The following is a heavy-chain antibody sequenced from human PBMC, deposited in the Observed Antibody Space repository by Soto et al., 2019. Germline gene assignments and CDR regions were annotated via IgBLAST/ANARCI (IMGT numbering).Heavy chain of an antibody. CDR2: ISYEGSAK. J-gene: IGHJ6*02. CDR1: GFSLSHYG. CDR3: AKDRVVLSAYAMDV. Sequence: QVQLVESGGGVVQPGRSLRLSCEGSGFSLSHYGMHWVRQAPGQGLEWVATISYEGSAKYHSDSVVRRFAISRDNSNNTLDLQVNSLRAEDTAVYYCAKDRVVLSAYAMDVWGQGTTVTVFS. V-gene: IGHV3-30*18. D-gene: IGHD2-21*01.